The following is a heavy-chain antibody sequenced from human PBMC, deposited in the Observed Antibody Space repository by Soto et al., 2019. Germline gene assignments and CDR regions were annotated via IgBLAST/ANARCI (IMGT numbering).Heavy chain of an antibody. CDR1: GFTFSNYA. Sequence: EVQLLESGGDLVQPGGSLRLSCALSGFTFSNYAMNWVRQAPGKGLEWVSAITGSGRRTYYAESVKGRFTISRDNSKNTLYLQMNSLRAEDTAVYYCANYYGDYAGGEFFQHWGQGTLVTVSS. V-gene: IGHV3-23*01. D-gene: IGHD4-17*01. CDR3: ANYYGDYAGGEFFQH. J-gene: IGHJ1*01. CDR2: ITGSGRRT.